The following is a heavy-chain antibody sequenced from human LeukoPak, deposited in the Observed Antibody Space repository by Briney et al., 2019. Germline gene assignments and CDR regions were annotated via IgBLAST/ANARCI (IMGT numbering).Heavy chain of an antibody. Sequence: ASVKVSCKASGYTFTSYYMHWVRQAPGQGLEWMGIINPSGGGTSYAQKFQGRVTITRDMSTSTVYMELSSLRSEDTAVYYCARGPTVTTDYYYYMDVWGKGTTVTVSS. CDR2: INPSGGGT. CDR3: ARGPTVTTDYYYYMDV. V-gene: IGHV1-46*01. CDR1: GYTFTSYY. J-gene: IGHJ6*03. D-gene: IGHD4-17*01.